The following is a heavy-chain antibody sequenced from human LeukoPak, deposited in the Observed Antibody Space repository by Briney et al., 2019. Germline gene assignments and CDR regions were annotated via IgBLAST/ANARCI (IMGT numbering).Heavy chain of an antibody. CDR1: GGTLPSGDFY. Sequence: SETLSLTCTVSGGTLPSGDFYWGWIRQPPGKGLEWIGSIYYSGSTYYNPSLKSRVTISVDTSKNQFSLKLSSVTAADTAVYFCASLRERSYYARGFDYWGQGILVTVSS. V-gene: IGHV4-39*01. CDR3: ASLRERSYYARGFDY. CDR2: IYYSGST. D-gene: IGHD1-26*01. J-gene: IGHJ4*02.